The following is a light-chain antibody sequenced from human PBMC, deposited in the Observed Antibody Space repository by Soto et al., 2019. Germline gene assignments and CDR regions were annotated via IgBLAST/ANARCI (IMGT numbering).Light chain of an antibody. J-gene: IGLJ3*02. V-gene: IGLV2-18*01. CDR3: SLYTSSSWV. Sequence: QSALTQPPSVSGSPGQSVTISCTGTSSDVGSYNRVSWYQQPPGTAPKLMIYEVSNRPSGVPDRFSGSKSGNTASLTISGLQDEDEADYYCSLYTSSSWVFGGGTKLTVL. CDR2: EVS. CDR1: SSDVGSYNR.